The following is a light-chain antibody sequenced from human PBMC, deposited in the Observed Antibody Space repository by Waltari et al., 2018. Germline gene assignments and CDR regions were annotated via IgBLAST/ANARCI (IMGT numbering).Light chain of an antibody. CDR3: AAWDDSLNGVV. CDR1: SANIGNNA. V-gene: IGLV1-36*01. Sequence: SVLTQPPSVSEAPRQRVPIPCSGSSANIGNNAVNWYQQLPGKAPKLLIYYDDLLPSGVSDRFSGSKSGTSASLAISGLQSDDEADYYCAAWDDSLNGVVFGGGTKLTVL. J-gene: IGLJ2*01. CDR2: YDD.